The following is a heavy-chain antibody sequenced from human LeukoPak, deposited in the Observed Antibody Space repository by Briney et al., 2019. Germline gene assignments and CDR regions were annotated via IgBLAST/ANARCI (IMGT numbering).Heavy chain of an antibody. CDR1: GGSISSYY. CDR2: IYYSGST. CDR3: ARGYCSGGSCYSDY. Sequence: SETLSLTCTVSGGSISSYYWSWIRQPPGKGLEWIGYIYYSGSTNYNPSLKSRATISVDTSKNQFSLKLSSVTAADTAVYYCARGYCSGGSCYSDYWGQGTLVTVSS. J-gene: IGHJ4*02. V-gene: IGHV4-59*01. D-gene: IGHD2-15*01.